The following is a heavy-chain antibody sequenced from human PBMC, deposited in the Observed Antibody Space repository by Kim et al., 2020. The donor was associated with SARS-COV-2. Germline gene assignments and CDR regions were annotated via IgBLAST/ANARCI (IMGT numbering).Heavy chain of an antibody. J-gene: IGHJ4*02. D-gene: IGHD1-26*01. Sequence: TYYPGSVKGRFTISRENAKNSLYLQMNSLRAGDTAVYYCARGDQSGTIDYWGQGTLVTVSS. V-gene: IGHV3-13*01. CDR3: ARGDQSGTIDY. CDR2: T.